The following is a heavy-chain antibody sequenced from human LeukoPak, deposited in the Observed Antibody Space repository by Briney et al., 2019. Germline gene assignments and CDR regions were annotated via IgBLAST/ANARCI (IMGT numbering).Heavy chain of an antibody. D-gene: IGHD1-14*01. V-gene: IGHV3-23*01. Sequence: GGSLRLSCAASGFTFSSYEMNWVRQAPGKGLEWVSTISNSDSSTYYADSVKGRFTISRDNSENTLYLQMNSLRAEDTAVYYCAKATGYLLWGQGTLVIVSS. CDR1: GFTFSSYE. CDR3: AKATGYLL. CDR2: ISNSDSST. J-gene: IGHJ4*02.